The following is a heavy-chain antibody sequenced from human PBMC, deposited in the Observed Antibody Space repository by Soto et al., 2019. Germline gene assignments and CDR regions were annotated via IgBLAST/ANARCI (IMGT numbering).Heavy chain of an antibody. CDR2: ISSGGST. V-gene: IGHV3-53*02. CDR1: GFTVSSTY. D-gene: IGHD6-19*01. Sequence: EVQLVETGGGLIQPGGSLRLSCVASGFTVSSTYMSWVRQAPGEGLEWVSVISSGGSTYYAESVKGRFTISRDNSRNTLYLQMNSLRGDDTAIYYCARDAVDDDFDIWGQGTMVSFSS. J-gene: IGHJ3*02. CDR3: ARDAVDDDFDI.